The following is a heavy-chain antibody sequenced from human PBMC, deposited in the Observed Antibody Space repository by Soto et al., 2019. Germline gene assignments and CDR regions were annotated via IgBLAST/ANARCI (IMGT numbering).Heavy chain of an antibody. CDR2: INHSGST. Sequence: SETLSLTCAVYGGSFSGYYWSWIRQPPGKGLEWIGEINHSGSTNYNPSLKSRVTISVDTSKNQFSLKLSSVTAADTAVYYCARVWFGELLSLDYWGQGTLVTV. D-gene: IGHD3-10*01. CDR3: ARVWFGELLSLDY. J-gene: IGHJ4*02. V-gene: IGHV4-34*01. CDR1: GGSFSGYY.